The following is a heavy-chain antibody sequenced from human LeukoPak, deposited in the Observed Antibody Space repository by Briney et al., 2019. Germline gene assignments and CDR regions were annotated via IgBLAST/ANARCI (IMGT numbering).Heavy chain of an antibody. J-gene: IGHJ4*02. CDR1: GGSISSYY. CDR3: ARSTPDFWSGYHDY. Sequence: PSETLSLTCTVSGGSISSYYWSWIPQPPGKGLEWIGYIYTSGSTNYNPSLKSRVTISVDTSKNQFSLKLSSVTAADTAVYYCARSTPDFWSGYHDYWGQGTLVTVSS. V-gene: IGHV4-4*09. CDR2: IYTSGST. D-gene: IGHD3-3*01.